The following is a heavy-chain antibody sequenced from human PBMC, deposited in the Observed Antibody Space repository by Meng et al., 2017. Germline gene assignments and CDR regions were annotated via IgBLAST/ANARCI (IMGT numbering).Heavy chain of an antibody. CDR3: ATEWIRASGYFDL. Sequence: QGQLVGSGGGLVKLGGSLRLSCAASRFTFSDYYMSWIRQAPGTGLEWVSYISSSGSTIYYADSVKGRFTISRDNAKNSLYLQMNSLRAEDTAVYYCATEWIRASGYFDLWGRGTLVTVSS. CDR1: RFTFSDYY. J-gene: IGHJ2*01. V-gene: IGHV3-11*01. D-gene: IGHD5-18*01. CDR2: ISSSGSTI.